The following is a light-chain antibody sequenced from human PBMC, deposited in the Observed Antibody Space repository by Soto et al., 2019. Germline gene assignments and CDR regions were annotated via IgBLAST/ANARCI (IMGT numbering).Light chain of an antibody. Sequence: QSVLTQPPSVSGAPGQRITISCTGSSSNIGAGYDVHWYQQLPGTAPKLLIYGNSNRPSGVPDRFSGSKSGTSASLAITGLQAEDEADYYCQSYDSSLSDYNSVFGTGTKVTVL. CDR1: SSNIGAGYD. V-gene: IGLV1-40*01. CDR3: QSYDSSLSDYNSV. J-gene: IGLJ1*01. CDR2: GNS.